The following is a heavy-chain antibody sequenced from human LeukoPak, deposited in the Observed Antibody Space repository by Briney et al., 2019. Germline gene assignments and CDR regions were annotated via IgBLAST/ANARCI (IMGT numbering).Heavy chain of an antibody. CDR2: IYSGGST. CDR3: ASSACGGDCYIDY. CDR1: GFTVSSNY. J-gene: IGHJ4*02. Sequence: GGSLRLSCAASGFTVSSNYMSWVRQAPGKGLEWVSVIYSGGSTYYADSVKGRFTISRDNSKNTLYLQMNSLRAEDTAVYYCASSACGGDCYIDYWGQGTLVTVSS. V-gene: IGHV3-66*01. D-gene: IGHD2-21*02.